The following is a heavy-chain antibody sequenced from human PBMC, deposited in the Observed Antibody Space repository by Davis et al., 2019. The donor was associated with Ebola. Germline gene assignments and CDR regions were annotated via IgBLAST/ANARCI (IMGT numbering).Heavy chain of an antibody. J-gene: IGHJ5*02. CDR3: ARVNAVTGYSRFDA. CDR2: INWNGGSA. V-gene: IGHV3-20*01. D-gene: IGHD3-9*01. CDR1: GFTVSSNY. Sequence: GGSLRLSCAASGFTVSSNYMSWVRQAPGKGLEWVSGINWNGGSAGYADSVKGRFTISRDNAKNSLYLRMNSLRAEDTAFYHCARVNAVTGYSRFDAWGQGTLVTVSS.